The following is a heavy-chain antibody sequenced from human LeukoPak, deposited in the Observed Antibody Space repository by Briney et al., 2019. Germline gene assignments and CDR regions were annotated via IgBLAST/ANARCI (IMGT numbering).Heavy chain of an antibody. CDR1: GGTFSSYA. J-gene: IGHJ4*02. D-gene: IGHD2-2*02. CDR2: IIPIFGTA. V-gene: IGHV1-69*05. Sequence: SVKVSCKASGGTFSSYAISWVRQAPGQGLEWMGGIIPIFGTANYAQKFQGRVTITTDASTSTAYMELSSLRSEDTAVYYCARGPGGIVVVPAAITGPFDYWGQGTLVTVSS. CDR3: ARGPGGIVVVPAAITGPFDY.